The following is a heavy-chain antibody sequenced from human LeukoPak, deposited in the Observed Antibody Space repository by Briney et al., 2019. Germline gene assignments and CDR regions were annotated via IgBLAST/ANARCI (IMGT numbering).Heavy chain of an antibody. V-gene: IGHV4-34*01. D-gene: IGHD2-2*01. CDR3: AREGVMTGYCSSTSCSKAFDI. CDR1: GGSFSGYY. J-gene: IGHJ3*02. Sequence: PSETLSLTCAVYGGSFSGYYWSWIRQPPGKGLEWIGQISYSGRTNYNPSLKSRVTISVDTSKNQFSLRLSSVTSADTAVYYCAREGVMTGYCSSTSCSKAFDIWGQGTMVTVSS. CDR2: ISYSGRT.